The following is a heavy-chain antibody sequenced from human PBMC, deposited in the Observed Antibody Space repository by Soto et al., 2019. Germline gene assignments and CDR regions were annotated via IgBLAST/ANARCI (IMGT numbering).Heavy chain of an antibody. CDR3: AKDFSHNFDY. Sequence: QVQLVESGGGVVQPRRSLRLSCVASRFTFSSYGMHWVRQAPGKGLEWVAVIASDGINKEYGDSVKGRFTISRDNSKNTVYLQMSSLRAEDTAVYYCAKDFSHNFDYWGQGTLVSVSS. V-gene: IGHV3-30*18. CDR2: IASDGINK. J-gene: IGHJ4*02. CDR1: RFTFSSYG.